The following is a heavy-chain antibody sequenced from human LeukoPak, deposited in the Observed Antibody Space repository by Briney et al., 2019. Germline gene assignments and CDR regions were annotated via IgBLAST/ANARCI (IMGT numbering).Heavy chain of an antibody. J-gene: IGHJ4*02. CDR2: INTNTGNP. CDR1: GYNFTTYG. V-gene: IGHV7-4-1*02. Sequence: ASVKVSCKASGYNFTTYGMNWVRQAPGQGLEWMGWINTNTGNPTYAQGFTGRFVFSLDTSVSTAYLQISSLKAEDTAVYYCARDHLMVASDYWGQGTLVTVSS. CDR3: ARDHLMVASDY. D-gene: IGHD2-15*01.